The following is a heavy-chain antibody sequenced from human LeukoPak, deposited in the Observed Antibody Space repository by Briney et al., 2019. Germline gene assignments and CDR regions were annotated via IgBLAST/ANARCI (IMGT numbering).Heavy chain of an antibody. J-gene: IGHJ4*02. CDR2: ISGSGGRT. CDR1: GVSISSSNSY. Sequence: ETLSLTCTVSGVSISSSNSYWGWIRQAPGKGLEWVSAISGSGGRTYYADSVKGRFTISRDNAKNSLYLQMNSLRVEDTAVYYCAKLAKYFYGSETYYFFEHWGQGTPVTASS. D-gene: IGHD3-10*01. V-gene: IGHV3-23*01. CDR3: AKLAKYFYGSETYYFFEH.